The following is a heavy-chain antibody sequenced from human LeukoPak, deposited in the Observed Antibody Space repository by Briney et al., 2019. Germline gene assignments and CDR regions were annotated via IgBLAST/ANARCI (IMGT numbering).Heavy chain of an antibody. D-gene: IGHD3-22*01. J-gene: IGHJ4*02. Sequence: GGSLRLSCAASGFIVSSNYMSWVRQAPGKGLEWVSVIYSGGNTYYADSVKGRFTISRDNAKNSLYLQMNSLRAEDTAVCYCARGGRKTMIVVVITPGIDYWGQGTLVTVSS. CDR3: ARGGRKTMIVVVITPGIDY. CDR1: GFIVSSNY. V-gene: IGHV3-53*01. CDR2: IYSGGNT.